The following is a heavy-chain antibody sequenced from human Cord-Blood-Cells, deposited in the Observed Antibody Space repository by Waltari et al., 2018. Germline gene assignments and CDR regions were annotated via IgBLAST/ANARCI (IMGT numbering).Heavy chain of an antibody. Sequence: QVQLQQWGAGLLKPSETLSLTCAVYGGSFSGYYWSWIRQPPGKGLEWIGEINHSGSTNYTPSLKSRVTISVDTSKNQFSLKLSSVTAADTAVYYCARVDYYGSGSYNWFDPWGQGTLVTVSS. CDR3: ARVDYYGSGSYNWFDP. CDR2: INHSGST. V-gene: IGHV4-34*01. CDR1: GGSFSGYY. J-gene: IGHJ5*02. D-gene: IGHD3-10*01.